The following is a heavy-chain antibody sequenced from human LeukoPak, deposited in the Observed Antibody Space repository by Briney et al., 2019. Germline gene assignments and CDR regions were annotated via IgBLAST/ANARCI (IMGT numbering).Heavy chain of an antibody. CDR2: INHSGST. CDR3: ARYPRTKNYYDSSGYLGH. V-gene: IGHV4-34*01. Sequence: SETLSLTCAVYGGSFSGYYWSWIRQPPGKGLEWIGEINHSGSTNYNPSLKSRVTISVDRSKNQFSLKLSSVTAADTAVYYCARYPRTKNYYDSSGYLGHRGQGTMVTVSS. J-gene: IGHJ3*01. CDR1: GGSFSGYY. D-gene: IGHD3-22*01.